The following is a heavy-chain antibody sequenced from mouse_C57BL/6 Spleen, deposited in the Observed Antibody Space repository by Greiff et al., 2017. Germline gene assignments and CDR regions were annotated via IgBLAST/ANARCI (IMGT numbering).Heavy chain of an antibody. J-gene: IGHJ2*01. CDR2: IDPSDSYT. D-gene: IGHD6-1*01. Sequence: VQLQQPGAELVMPGASVKLSCKASGYTFTSYWLHWVKQRPGQGLEWIGEIDPSDSYTNYNQTFKGKSTLTVDKSSSTAYMQLSSLTSEDSAVYYCARWAATGYFDYWGQGTTLTVSS. V-gene: IGHV1-69*01. CDR3: ARWAATGYFDY. CDR1: GYTFTSYW.